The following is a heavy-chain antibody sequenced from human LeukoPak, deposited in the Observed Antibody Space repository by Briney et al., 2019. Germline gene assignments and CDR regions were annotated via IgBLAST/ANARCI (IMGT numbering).Heavy chain of an antibody. CDR1: GFTFSNYW. V-gene: IGHV3-7*05. CDR3: ARGRGIDS. CDR2: IKQDGSEK. Sequence: PGGSLRLSCAASGFTFSNYWMSWVRQAPGKGLEWVANIKQDGSEKYYVDSVNGRFTISRDNARNSLYLQMNSLRAEDTAVYFCARGRGIDSWGQGTLVTVSS. J-gene: IGHJ4*02. D-gene: IGHD3-10*01.